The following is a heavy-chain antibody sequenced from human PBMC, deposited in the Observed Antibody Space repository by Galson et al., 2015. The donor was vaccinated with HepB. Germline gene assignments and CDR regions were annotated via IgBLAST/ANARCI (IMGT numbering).Heavy chain of an antibody. D-gene: IGHD3-3*01. V-gene: IGHV3-33*01. CDR2: IWYDGSNK. J-gene: IGHJ4*02. CDR1: RFTFSSYG. CDR3: ARVRDYDFWSGPYFDY. Sequence: SLRLSCAASRFTFSSYGMHWVRQAPGKGLEWVVVIWYDGSNKYYADSVKGRFTISRDNSKNTLYLQMNSLRAEDTAVYYCARVRDYDFWSGPYFDYWGQGTLVTVSS.